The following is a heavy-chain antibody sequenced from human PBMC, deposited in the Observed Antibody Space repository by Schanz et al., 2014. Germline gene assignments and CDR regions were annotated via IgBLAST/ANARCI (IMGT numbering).Heavy chain of an antibody. D-gene: IGHD2-8*01. CDR3: ARAPGANASPYYFDY. CDR2: ISWNSYSL. J-gene: IGHJ4*02. V-gene: IGHV3-9*01. CDR1: GFIFEDYA. Sequence: EEKMEGTGGGLVQPGRSLRLSCAASGFIFEDYAMYWVRQAPGKGLEWVSGISWNSYSLLYADSVQGRFTISRDNAKNSLYLQMNSLRHDDTAFYYCARAPGANASPYYFDYWGQGSLVTVSS.